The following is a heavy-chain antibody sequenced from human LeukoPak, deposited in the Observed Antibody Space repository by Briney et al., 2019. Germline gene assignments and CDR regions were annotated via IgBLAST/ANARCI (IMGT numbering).Heavy chain of an antibody. V-gene: IGHV3-30*01. CDR1: GFTFSSYA. J-gene: IGHJ6*03. CDR2: ISYDGSNK. Sequence: GSLRLSCAASGFTFSSYAMHWVRQAPGKGLEWVAVISYDGSNKYYADSAKGRFTISRDNSKNTLYLQMNSLRAEDTAVYYCARDGVVVVPAAIFLFYYYYYMDVWGKGTTVTVSS. D-gene: IGHD2-2*02. CDR3: ARDGVVVVPAAIFLFYYYYYMDV.